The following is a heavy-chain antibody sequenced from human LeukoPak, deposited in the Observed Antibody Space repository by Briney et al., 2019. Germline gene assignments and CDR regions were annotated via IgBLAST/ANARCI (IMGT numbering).Heavy chain of an antibody. CDR3: AELGITMIGGV. CDR1: GFTSSDYE. CDR2: ISNRDYTT. D-gene: IGHD3-10*02. Sequence: GGSLRLSCAASGFTSSDYEMNWVRQAPGEGLEWVSYISNRDYTTDYADSVEGRFTISRDNAKNSLYLQMNSLRAEDTAVYYCAELGITMIGGVWGKGTTVTISS. J-gene: IGHJ6*04. V-gene: IGHV3-48*03.